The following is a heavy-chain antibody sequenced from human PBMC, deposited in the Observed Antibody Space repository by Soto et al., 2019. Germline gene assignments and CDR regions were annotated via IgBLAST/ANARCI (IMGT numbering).Heavy chain of an antibody. CDR1: GGSISSGDYY. CDR3: ARGDCSGGSCYSYNWFDP. Sequence: SETLSLTCTVSGGSISSGDYYWSWIRQPPGKGLEWIGYIYYSGSTYYNPSLKSRVTISVDTSKNQFSLKLSSVTAADTAVYYCARGDCSGGSCYSYNWFDPWGQGTLVTVSS. CDR2: IYYSGST. V-gene: IGHV4-30-4*01. D-gene: IGHD2-15*01. J-gene: IGHJ5*02.